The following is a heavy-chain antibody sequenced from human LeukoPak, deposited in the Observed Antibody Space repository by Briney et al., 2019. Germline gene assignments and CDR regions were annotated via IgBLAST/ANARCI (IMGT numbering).Heavy chain of an antibody. CDR1: GFTFSRYA. D-gene: IGHD3-10*01. CDR3: ARGVSYGSGSYIGDP. J-gene: IGHJ5*02. V-gene: IGHV3-23*01. CDR2: ISGSGGST. Sequence: PGGSLRLSCAASGFTFSRYAMSWVRQAPGKGLEWVSAISGSGGSTYYADSVKGRFTISRDNSKNTLYLQMNSLRAEDTAVYYCARGVSYGSGSYIGDPWGQGTLVTVSS.